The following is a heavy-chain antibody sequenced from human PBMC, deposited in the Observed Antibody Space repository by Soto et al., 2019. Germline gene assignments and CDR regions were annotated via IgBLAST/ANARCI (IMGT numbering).Heavy chain of an antibody. CDR2: IIPIFGTA. D-gene: IGHD2-2*01. CDR1: GGTFSSYA. Sequence: ASVKVSCKASGGTFSSYAISWVRQAPGQGLEWMGGIIPIFGTANYAQKFQGRVTITADESTSTAYMELSSLRSEDTAVYYCARAYCYCSRTSNPRTYYGMDVWGKGTTVTVSS. V-gene: IGHV1-69*13. CDR3: ARAYCYCSRTSNPRTYYGMDV. J-gene: IGHJ6*04.